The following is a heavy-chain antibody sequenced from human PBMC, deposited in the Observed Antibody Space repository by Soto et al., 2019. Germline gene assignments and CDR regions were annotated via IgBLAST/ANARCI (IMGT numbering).Heavy chain of an antibody. J-gene: IGHJ6*02. CDR2: IWHDGNNK. D-gene: IGHD1-26*01. Sequence: PGGSLSLSCTASGFTFLNYGMHWVRHSPGKGLEGVAIIWHDGNNKYYADSVRGRFIISRDNSKNRLYLQMNSLRAEDTAVYYCASDLVGASDSYGLDVWGQGTPVTVSS. CDR1: GFTFLNYG. CDR3: ASDLVGASDSYGLDV. V-gene: IGHV3-33*01.